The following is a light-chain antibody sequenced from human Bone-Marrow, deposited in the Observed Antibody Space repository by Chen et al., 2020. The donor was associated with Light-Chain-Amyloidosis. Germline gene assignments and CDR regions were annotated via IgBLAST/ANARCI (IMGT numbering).Light chain of an antibody. CDR2: KAS. V-gene: IGKV1-5*03. Sequence: DIQMTQSPSTLSASVGDSVTINCRASQSISSWLAWYQQKTGKAPKLLIYKASSLESGVPSRFSGIGSWTEFTLTISSLQPEDFATYYCEQYNSYLITFGQGTRLEIK. J-gene: IGKJ5*01. CDR1: QSISSW. CDR3: EQYNSYLIT.